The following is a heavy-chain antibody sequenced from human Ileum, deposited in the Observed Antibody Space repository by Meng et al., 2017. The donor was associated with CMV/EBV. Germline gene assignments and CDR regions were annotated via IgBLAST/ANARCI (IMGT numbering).Heavy chain of an antibody. D-gene: IGHD3-22*01. Sequence: GGSLRLSCVDSGYTFSTSVFHWVRQAPGRGMEWVAAISADGGAQHYANSVKDRFTVSRDNSKNTFYLQMNSLRVEDTAVFYCAREGASSGHFGCFDYWGQGTLVTVSS. J-gene: IGHJ4*02. V-gene: IGHV3-30*03. CDR2: ISADGGAQ. CDR3: AREGASSGHFGCFDY. CDR1: GYTFSTSV.